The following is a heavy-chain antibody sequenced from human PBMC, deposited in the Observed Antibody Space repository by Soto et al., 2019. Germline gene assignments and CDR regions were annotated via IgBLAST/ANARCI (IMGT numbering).Heavy chain of an antibody. CDR3: ARSTPGNPFDI. Sequence: GGSLRLSCAASGFSFTSYTMNWVRQAPGKGLEWVASISAGGRSIYYADSLKGRSTVSRDNAKSSLYLQVNSLRAEDTAVYYCARSTPGNPFDIWGQGTMVTVSS. V-gene: IGHV3-21*01. D-gene: IGHD3-10*01. CDR1: GFSFTSYT. CDR2: ISAGGRSI. J-gene: IGHJ3*02.